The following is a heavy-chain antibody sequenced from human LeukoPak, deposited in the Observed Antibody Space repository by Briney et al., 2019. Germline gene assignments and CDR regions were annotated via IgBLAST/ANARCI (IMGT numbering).Heavy chain of an antibody. CDR1: GFTFSHYS. J-gene: IGHJ4*02. V-gene: IGHV3-21*01. Sequence: PGGSLRLSCAASGFTFSHYSMNWVRQAPGKGLEWVSSISSSSSFIYYADSEKGRFSISRDNAKNSLYLQMNSLRAEDTAVYYCARVIAAAGSYYFDYWGQGTLVTVSS. CDR3: ARVIAAAGSYYFDY. CDR2: ISSSSSFI. D-gene: IGHD6-13*01.